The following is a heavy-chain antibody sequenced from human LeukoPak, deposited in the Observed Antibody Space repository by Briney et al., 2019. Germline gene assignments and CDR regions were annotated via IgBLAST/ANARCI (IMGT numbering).Heavy chain of an antibody. J-gene: IGHJ4*02. CDR3: VRGGYRGFDYVY. D-gene: IGHD5-12*01. Sequence: GGSLRLSCAASGFTFSSNSMNWLRLAPGKGLEWVSSISPDSNYKYYVDSVKGRFTISRDNAKSSLYLQMNSLRAEDTAVYYCVRGGYRGFDYVYWGQGTLVTVSS. V-gene: IGHV3-21*01. CDR1: GFTFSSNS. CDR2: ISPDSNYK.